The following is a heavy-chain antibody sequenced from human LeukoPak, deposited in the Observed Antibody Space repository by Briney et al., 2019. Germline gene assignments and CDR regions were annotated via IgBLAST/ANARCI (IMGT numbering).Heavy chain of an antibody. CDR2: MYTSGST. CDR1: GGSISSYY. D-gene: IGHD6-13*01. CDR3: AREGSSWYDWFDP. J-gene: IGHJ5*02. V-gene: IGHV4-4*07. Sequence: SETLSLTCTVPGGSISSYYWSWSREPARKGLEWVGRMYTSGSTNYNPSLKSRVIMSVDTYKNQFSLKLSSVTAADTAVYYCAREGSSWYDWFDPWGQGTLVTVSS.